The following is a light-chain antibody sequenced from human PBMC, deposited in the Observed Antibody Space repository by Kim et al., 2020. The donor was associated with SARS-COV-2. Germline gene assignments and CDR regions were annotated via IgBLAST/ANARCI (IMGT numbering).Light chain of an antibody. CDR1: QSISTG. J-gene: IGKJ4*01. V-gene: IGKV1-39*01. CDR2: DAS. Sequence: IQMTQSPSSLSASVGDRVTIACRASQSISTGLNWYQQRPGKAPKLLIYDASSLQSGVPSRFSGTGSGTEFTLTISSLQPEDYVTYYCQQNYSTPWITFGGGTKVEIK. CDR3: QQNYSTPWIT.